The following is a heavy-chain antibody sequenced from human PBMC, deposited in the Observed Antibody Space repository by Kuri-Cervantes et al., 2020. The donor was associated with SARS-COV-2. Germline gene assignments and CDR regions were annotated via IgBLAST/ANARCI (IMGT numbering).Heavy chain of an antibody. CDR2: ISWDGGST. CDR3: KFATTNSPLDY. CDR1: GFTFSSSW. Sequence: GGSLRLSCAASGFTFSSSWMHWVCQAPGKGLEWVSLISWDGGSTYYADSVKGRFTISRDNSKNSLYLQMNSLRTEDTALYYCKFATTNSPLDYWGQGTLVTVSS. V-gene: IGHV3-43*01. J-gene: IGHJ4*02. D-gene: IGHD2-8*01.